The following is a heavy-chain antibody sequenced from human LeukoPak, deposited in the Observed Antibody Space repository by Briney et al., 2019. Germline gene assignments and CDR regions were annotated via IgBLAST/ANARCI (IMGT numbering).Heavy chain of an antibody. CDR3: AKRRYSGSPYWFDY. CDR2: ISGSGGST. CDR1: GFTFSDYT. J-gene: IGHJ4*02. Sequence: PGGSLRLSCAASGFTFSDYTMNWVRQAPGKGLEWVSAISGSGGSTYYADSVKGRFTISRDNSKNTLYLQMNSLRAEDTAVYYCAKRRYSGSPYWFDYWGQGTLVTVSS. V-gene: IGHV3-23*01. D-gene: IGHD1-26*01.